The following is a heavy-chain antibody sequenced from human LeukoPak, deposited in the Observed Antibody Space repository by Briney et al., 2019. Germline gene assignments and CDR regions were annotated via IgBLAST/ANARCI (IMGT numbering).Heavy chain of an antibody. J-gene: IGHJ3*02. Sequence: GGSLRLSCVASGFTLSSYGMHWVRQAPGKGLEWVALISYDGSQKYYADSVKGRFTVSRDNSKNTLYLQMNSLRAEDTAVYYCAKGYSSRPSDAFDIWGQGTMVTVSS. D-gene: IGHD4-11*01. CDR1: GFTLSSYG. CDR2: ISYDGSQK. CDR3: AKGYSSRPSDAFDI. V-gene: IGHV3-30*18.